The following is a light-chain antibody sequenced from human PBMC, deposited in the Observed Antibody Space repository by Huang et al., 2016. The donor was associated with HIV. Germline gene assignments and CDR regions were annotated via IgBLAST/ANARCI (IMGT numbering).Light chain of an antibody. CDR2: WAS. Sequence: DIVMTQSPDSLAVSLGERATINCKSSQSLLYNSNNKNYLAWYQHKPGQPPNLLIYWASSRKSGVPDRFSGSGSETDFTLTISSLQAEDVAVYYCQQHYSSPPTFGQGTKLEIK. CDR1: QSLLYNSNNKNY. J-gene: IGKJ2*01. V-gene: IGKV4-1*01. CDR3: QQHYSSPPT.